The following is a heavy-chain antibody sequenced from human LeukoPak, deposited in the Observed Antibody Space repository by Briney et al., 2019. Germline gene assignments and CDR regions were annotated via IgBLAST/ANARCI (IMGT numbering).Heavy chain of an antibody. Sequence: GGSLRLSCAASGFTFSSYAMSWVRQAPGKGLECVSVIRGSGGSTYYADSVKGRFTISRDNSKNTQYLQMNSLRAEDTAVYYCAKVEGESITYPDYWGQGTLVTVSS. V-gene: IGHV3-23*01. J-gene: IGHJ4*02. CDR3: AKVEGESITYPDY. CDR1: GFTFSSYA. CDR2: IRGSGGST. D-gene: IGHD3-16*01.